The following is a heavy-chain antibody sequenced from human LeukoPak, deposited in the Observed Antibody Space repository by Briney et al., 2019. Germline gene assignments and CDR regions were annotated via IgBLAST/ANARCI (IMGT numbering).Heavy chain of an antibody. CDR2: IYYSGST. CDR3: ARHLSRWELPDY. V-gene: IGHV4-59*08. J-gene: IGHJ4*02. D-gene: IGHD1-26*01. CDR1: GGSISSYY. Sequence: SETLSLTCTVSGGSISSYYWSWIRQPPGKGLEWIGDIYYSGSTNYNPSLKSRVTISVDTSKNQFSLKLSSVTAADTAVYYCARHLSRWELPDYWGQGTLVTVSS.